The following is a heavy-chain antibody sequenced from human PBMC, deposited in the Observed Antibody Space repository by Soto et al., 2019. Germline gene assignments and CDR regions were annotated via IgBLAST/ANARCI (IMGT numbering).Heavy chain of an antibody. CDR3: ARLVYCSGGSCSKYYFDY. CDR1: GGSISSSSYY. V-gene: IGHV4-39*01. CDR2: IYYSGST. Sequence: PSGTPSLPRPVSGGSISSSSYYWGWVRPPPGKGLEWIGSIYYSGSTYYNPSLKSRVTISVDTSKNQFSLKLSSVTAADTAVYYCARLVYCSGGSCSKYYFDYWGQGTLVTVSS. D-gene: IGHD2-15*01. J-gene: IGHJ4*02.